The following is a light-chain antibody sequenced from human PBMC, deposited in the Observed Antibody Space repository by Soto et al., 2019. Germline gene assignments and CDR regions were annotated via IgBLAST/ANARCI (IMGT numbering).Light chain of an antibody. J-gene: IGLJ1*01. CDR1: SSDIGLYNY. V-gene: IGLV2-14*01. CDR3: SSLSTTSTPIV. Sequence: QSVLTQPASVSGSPGQSTTIPCTGASSDIGLYNYVSWYQHHPGKAPKLLISEVNVRPSGLSDRFSASKAGNTASLTISGPQPEDEAYYYCSSLSTTSTPIVFGSGTKVTVL. CDR2: EVN.